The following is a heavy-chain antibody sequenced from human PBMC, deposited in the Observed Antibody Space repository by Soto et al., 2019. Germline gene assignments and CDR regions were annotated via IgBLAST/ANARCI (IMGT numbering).Heavy chain of an antibody. Sequence: ASVKVSCKASVYTFTSYYMHWVRQAPGQGLEWMGIINPSGGSTSYAQKFQGRVTMTRDTSTSTVYMELSSLRSEDTAVYYCARGGSSSWYLPPFDYWGQGTRVTVSS. CDR3: ARGGSSSWYLPPFDY. J-gene: IGHJ4*02. CDR2: INPSGGST. D-gene: IGHD6-13*01. CDR1: VYTFTSYY. V-gene: IGHV1-46*03.